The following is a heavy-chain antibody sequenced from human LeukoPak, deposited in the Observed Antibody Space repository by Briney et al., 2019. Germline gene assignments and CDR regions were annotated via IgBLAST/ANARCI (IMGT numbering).Heavy chain of an antibody. CDR1: GGTFSSYA. J-gene: IGHJ6*02. V-gene: IGHV1-69*05. CDR2: IIPIFGTA. D-gene: IGHD3-22*01. CDR3: ARDSKWFINDYYYGMDV. Sequence: GASVKVSCKASGGTFSSYAISWVRQAPGQGLEWMGGIIPIFGTANYAQKLQGRVTMTTDTSTSTAYMELRSLRPDDTTVYYCARDSKWFINDYYYGMDVWGQGTTVTVSS.